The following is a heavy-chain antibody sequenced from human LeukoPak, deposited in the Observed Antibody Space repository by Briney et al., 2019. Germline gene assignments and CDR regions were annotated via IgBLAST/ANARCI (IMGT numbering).Heavy chain of an antibody. Sequence: SETLSLTCTVSGGSISSGSCYWSWIRQPAGKGLEWIGRIYTSGSTNYNPSLKSRVTISVDTSKNQFSLKLSSVTAADTAVYYCARAFYRGDNWFDPWGQGTLVTVSS. CDR3: ARAFYRGDNWFDP. J-gene: IGHJ5*02. CDR1: GGSISSGSCY. CDR2: IYTSGST. D-gene: IGHD1-26*01. V-gene: IGHV4-61*02.